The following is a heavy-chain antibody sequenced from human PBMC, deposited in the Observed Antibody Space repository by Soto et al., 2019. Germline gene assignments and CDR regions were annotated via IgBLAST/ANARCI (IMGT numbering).Heavy chain of an antibody. J-gene: IGHJ5*02. Sequence: PSETLSLTCTVSGGSISSSSYYWGWIRQPPGKGLEWIGSIYYSGSTYYNPSLKSRVTISVDTSKNQFSLKLSSVTAADTAVYYCASGYGGVVVAATSWFDPWGQGTLVTVSS. V-gene: IGHV4-39*01. CDR3: ASGYGGVVVAATSWFDP. CDR2: IYYSGST. CDR1: GGSISSSSYY. D-gene: IGHD2-15*01.